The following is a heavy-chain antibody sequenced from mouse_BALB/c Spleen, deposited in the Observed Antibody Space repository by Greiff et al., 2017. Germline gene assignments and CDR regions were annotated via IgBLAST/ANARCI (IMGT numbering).Heavy chain of an antibody. J-gene: IGHJ2*01. CDR2: ISTYYGDA. V-gene: IGHV1S137*01. Sequence: QVQLQQSGAELVRPGVSVKISCKGSGYTFTDYAMHWVKQSHAKSLEWIGVISTYYGDASYNQKFKGKATMTVDKSSSTAYMELARLTSEDSAIYYCALTTVRDYFYYWGQGTTLTVSS. CDR3: ALTTVRDYFYY. D-gene: IGHD1-1*01. CDR1: GYTFTDYA.